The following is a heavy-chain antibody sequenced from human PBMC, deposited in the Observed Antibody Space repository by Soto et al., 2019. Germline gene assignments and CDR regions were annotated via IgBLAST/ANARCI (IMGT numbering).Heavy chain of an antibody. J-gene: IGHJ4*01. D-gene: IGHD3-22*01. CDR2: IIPIFGTA. V-gene: IGHV1-69*13. CDR3: ARESYYYDSSGSDKESGY. Sequence: SVKVSFKASGGTFSSYAISWVRQAPGQGLELMGGIIPIFGTANYAQKFQGRVAITAXXXXXXAXMXLXXXXSEDTAVYYCARESYYYDSSGSDKESGYWG. CDR1: GGTFSSYA.